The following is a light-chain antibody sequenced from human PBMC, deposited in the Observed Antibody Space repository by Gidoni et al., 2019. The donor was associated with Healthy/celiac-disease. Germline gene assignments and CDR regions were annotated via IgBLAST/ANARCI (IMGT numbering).Light chain of an antibody. CDR3: QQYYSTLRT. Sequence: DIVMTQSPDSLAVSLGERATINCKSSQSVLYSSNNKNYLAWYQQKPGQPPKLLIYWASTRESGVPDRFSGSGSGTDFTLTISSLQAEDVAVYYCQQYYSTLRTFGQGTKVEXK. J-gene: IGKJ1*01. V-gene: IGKV4-1*01. CDR2: WAS. CDR1: QSVLYSSNNKNY.